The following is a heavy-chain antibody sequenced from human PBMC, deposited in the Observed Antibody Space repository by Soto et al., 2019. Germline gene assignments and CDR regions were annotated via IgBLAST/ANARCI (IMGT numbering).Heavy chain of an antibody. CDR2: ISYDGEDT. CDR3: AKDEAYYFDH. J-gene: IGHJ4*02. V-gene: IGHV3-43*01. Sequence: PGGSLRLSCVASGFDFEDYTMHWARQAPGKGLECVSRISYDGEDTFYADSVRGRFTMSRDNSKNSLFLLMNNLTPEDTAVYYCAKDEAYYFDHWGQGTLVTV. CDR1: GFDFEDYT.